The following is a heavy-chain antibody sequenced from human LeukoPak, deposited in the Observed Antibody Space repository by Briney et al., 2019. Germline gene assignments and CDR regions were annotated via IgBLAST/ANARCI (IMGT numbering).Heavy chain of an antibody. CDR3: ARAVGSAEDY. CDR1: GGSMTGYY. CDR2: IHYSGST. V-gene: IGHV4-59*01. Sequence: PSETLSLTCTVSGGSMTGYYWSWIRQPPGKELEYIGYIHYSGSTNYNPSLKSRATISIDTSKNQFSLRLSSVSAADTAVYYCARAVGSAEDYWGQGTLVTVSS. J-gene: IGHJ4*02. D-gene: IGHD5-12*01.